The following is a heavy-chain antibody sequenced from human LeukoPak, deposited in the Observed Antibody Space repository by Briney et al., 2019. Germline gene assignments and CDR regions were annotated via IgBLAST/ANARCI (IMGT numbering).Heavy chain of an antibody. CDR3: ARGPRGYHNT. CDR2: IYSGGSP. D-gene: IGHD5-12*01. J-gene: IGHJ4*02. Sequence: PGGSLRLSCAASEFSVGSNYMTWVRPAPGKGLEWVSLIYSGGSPYYPDWLKGRFTISRDNSKNTLYLQMNSLRAEHTAVYYCARGPRGYHNTGGQGTLVNGSS. V-gene: IGHV3-66*01. CDR1: EFSVGSNY.